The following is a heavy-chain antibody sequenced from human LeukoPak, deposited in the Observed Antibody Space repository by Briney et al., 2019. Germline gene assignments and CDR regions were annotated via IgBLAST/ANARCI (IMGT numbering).Heavy chain of an antibody. J-gene: IGHJ4*02. D-gene: IGHD4-23*01. Sequence: PGGSLRLSCAASGFTFSIYGMGWVRQAPGKGLEWVSYISSSGGDIYYADSVKGRFTISRDNAKNSPYLHINSLRAEDTAVYYCARDYGGSSPFDYWGQGTLVTVSS. V-gene: IGHV3-48*03. CDR3: ARDYGGSSPFDY. CDR1: GFTFSIYG. CDR2: ISSSGGDI.